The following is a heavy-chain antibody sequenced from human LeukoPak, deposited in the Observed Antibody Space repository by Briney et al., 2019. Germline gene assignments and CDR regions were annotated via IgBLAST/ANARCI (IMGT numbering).Heavy chain of an antibody. CDR2: XXYSGST. V-gene: IGHV4-59*01. J-gene: IGHJ3*02. Sequence: SXXXXXWSWXXXPPGXXLXXXXXXXYSGSTNYNPSLKSRVTISVATSKHQFSLKLSSVPAADTAVYYCARAGYSSGWYLSLHAFDIWGQGTMVTVSS. D-gene: IGHD6-19*01. CDR3: ARAGYSSGWYLSLHAFDI. CDR1: SXXXXX.